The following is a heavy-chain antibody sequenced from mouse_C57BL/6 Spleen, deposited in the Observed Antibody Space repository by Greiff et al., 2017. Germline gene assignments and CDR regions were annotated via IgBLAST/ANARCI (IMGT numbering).Heavy chain of an antibody. CDR2: ISYDGSN. J-gene: IGHJ4*01. V-gene: IGHV3-6*01. Sequence: EVQLQQSGPGLVKPSQSLSLTCSVTGYSITSGYYWNWIRQFPGNKLEWMGYISYDGSNNYNPSLKNRISIARDTSKNQFFLKLNSVTTEDTATYFCARGGERAMDYWGQGTSVTVSS. CDR1: GYSITSGYY. CDR3: ARGGERAMDY.